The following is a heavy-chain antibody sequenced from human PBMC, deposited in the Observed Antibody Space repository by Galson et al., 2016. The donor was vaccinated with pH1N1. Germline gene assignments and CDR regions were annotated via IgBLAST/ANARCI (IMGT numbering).Heavy chain of an antibody. V-gene: IGHV6-1*01. CDR2: TYYRSKWYN. CDR1: GDSVSSNSAA. Sequence: CAISGDSVSSNSAAWNWIRQSPSRGLEWLGRTYYRSKWYNDYAVSVKSRITINPDTSKNQFSLQLNSVTPEDTAVYYCARGGFYYDSSGPSYGMDVWGQGTLVTVSS. J-gene: IGHJ6*02. D-gene: IGHD3-22*01. CDR3: ARGGFYYDSSGPSYGMDV.